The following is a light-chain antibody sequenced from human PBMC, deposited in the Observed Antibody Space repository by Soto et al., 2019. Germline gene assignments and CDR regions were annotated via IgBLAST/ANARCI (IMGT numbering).Light chain of an antibody. CDR1: QSVSSS. J-gene: IGKJ1*01. CDR2: DAS. Sequence: EIVMTQSPATLSLSPGERATLSCRASQSVSSSLAWYQQRPGQAPRLLIYDASTRATGVPATFSGSGSGTDFTLTISSLQSEDFAVYYCQQYNKWPRTFGQGTKVEIK. CDR3: QQYNKWPRT. V-gene: IGKV3-15*01.